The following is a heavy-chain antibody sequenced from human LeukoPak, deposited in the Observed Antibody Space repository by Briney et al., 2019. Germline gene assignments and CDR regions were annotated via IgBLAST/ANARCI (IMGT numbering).Heavy chain of an antibody. Sequence: PSETLSLTCTVSGGSISSYYWSWIRQPPGKGLEWIGYIYYSGSTNYNPSLKSRVTISVDTSKNQFSLKLSSVTAADTAVYYCARVYYGDYYFDYGGQGTLVTVSS. D-gene: IGHD4-17*01. CDR2: IYYSGST. CDR3: ARVYYGDYYFDY. V-gene: IGHV4-59*01. J-gene: IGHJ4*02. CDR1: GGSISSYY.